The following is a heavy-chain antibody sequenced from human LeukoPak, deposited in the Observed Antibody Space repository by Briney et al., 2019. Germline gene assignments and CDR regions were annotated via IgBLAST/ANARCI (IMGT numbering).Heavy chain of an antibody. D-gene: IGHD6-13*01. CDR1: GGSISDYC. V-gene: IGHV4-4*07. Sequence: SETLSLTCTVSGGSISDYCWNWIRQPAGRGLEWIGRIYSSGITNYNPSLKSRVTLSMDTSKNQFSLKLSSVTAADTAIYYCARYDSSWFDYWGQGTLVTVSS. CDR3: ARYDSSWFDY. CDR2: IYSSGIT. J-gene: IGHJ4*02.